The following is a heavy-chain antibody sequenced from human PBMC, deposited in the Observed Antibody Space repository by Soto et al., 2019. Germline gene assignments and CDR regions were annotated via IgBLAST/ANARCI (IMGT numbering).Heavy chain of an antibody. V-gene: IGHV3-23*01. CDR2: ISSSGTAT. D-gene: IGHD6-19*01. CDR1: EFTFSSYA. Sequence: GGSLRLSCAASEFTFSSYAMSWVRQAPGKGLEWVSVISSSGTATSHADSVKGRFTISRDNSKNTLYLQMNSLRVEDMAVYYCARGSYSSGPDYWGQGTLVTVSS. CDR3: ARGSYSSGPDY. J-gene: IGHJ4*02.